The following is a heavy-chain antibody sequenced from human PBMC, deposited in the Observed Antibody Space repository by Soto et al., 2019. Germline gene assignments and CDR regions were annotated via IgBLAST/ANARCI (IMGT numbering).Heavy chain of an antibody. J-gene: IGHJ4*02. D-gene: IGHD5-12*01. V-gene: IGHV3-49*03. CDR3: TREWIVATYTFDY. CDR1: GFTFGDSA. CDR2: IRSKVYGGTT. Sequence: EVQLVESGGGLVQPGRSLRLSCTGSGFTFGDSAMNWFRQAPGKGLEWVGFIRSKVYGGTTDYAASVKGRFSISRDDSKSIAYLEMNSLKTEDTAVYYCTREWIVATYTFDYWGQGALVTVSS.